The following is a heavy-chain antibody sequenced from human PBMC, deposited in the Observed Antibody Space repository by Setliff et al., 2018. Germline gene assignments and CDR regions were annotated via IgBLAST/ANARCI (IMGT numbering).Heavy chain of an antibody. CDR2: IWDDGVKK. Sequence: PGGSLRLSCAASGFTFSTYRMHWVRQAPGKGLEWVAVIWDDGVKKYHADSVKGRFTISRDNSKNTLYLQMNSLRPEDTAVYYCVKDMAGSYFDGRFDYWGPGTLVTVSS. D-gene: IGHD1-26*01. CDR3: VKDMAGSYFDGRFDY. V-gene: IGHV3-30*02. CDR1: GFTFSTYR. J-gene: IGHJ4*02.